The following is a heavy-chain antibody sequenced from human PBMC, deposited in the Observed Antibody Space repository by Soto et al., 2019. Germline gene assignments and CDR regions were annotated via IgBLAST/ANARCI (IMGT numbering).Heavy chain of an antibody. J-gene: IGHJ4*02. V-gene: IGHV4-30-2*01. CDR1: GGSISSGGYS. CDR3: ARALFNFDIFTGYAPTRPDFDY. Sequence: SETLSLTCAVSGGSISSGGYSWSWIRQPPEKSLEWIGYIYHSGSTYYNPSLKSRVTISVDRSKNQFSLKLSSVTAADTAVYYCARALFNFDIFTGYAPTRPDFDYWGQGTLVTVSS. D-gene: IGHD3-9*01. CDR2: IYHSGST.